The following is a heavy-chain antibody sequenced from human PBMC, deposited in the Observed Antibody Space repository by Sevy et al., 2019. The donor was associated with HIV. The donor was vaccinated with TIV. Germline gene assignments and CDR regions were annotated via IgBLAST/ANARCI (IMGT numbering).Heavy chain of an antibody. CDR3: ARESGSDWYLDF. CDR1: GFTFSSYG. D-gene: IGHD6-19*01. Sequence: GGSLRLSCAASGFTFSSYGMHWVRQAPGKGLEWVAVIWFDGSNQYYADSVKGRFSISRDNSKNTVYLQMNSLRVDDMAVYYCARESGSDWYLDFWGQGTLVTVSS. V-gene: IGHV3-33*01. J-gene: IGHJ4*02. CDR2: IWFDGSNQ.